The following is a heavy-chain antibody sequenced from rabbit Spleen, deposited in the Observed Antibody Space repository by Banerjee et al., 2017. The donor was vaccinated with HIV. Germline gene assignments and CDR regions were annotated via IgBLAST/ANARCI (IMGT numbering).Heavy chain of an antibody. CDR3: ARDLPDVIGWNFNW. D-gene: IGHD1-1*01. J-gene: IGHJ4*01. CDR2: IHGGSRNNI. V-gene: IGHV1S40*01. CDR1: GFSFIAGYY. Sequence: QSLVESGGGLVQPEGSLTLTCKASGFSFIAGYYMCWVRQAPGKGLEWIACIHGGSRNNIYYASWAKGRFTISKTSSTTVTLQMTSLTVADTATYFCARDLPDVIGWNFNWWGQGTLVTV.